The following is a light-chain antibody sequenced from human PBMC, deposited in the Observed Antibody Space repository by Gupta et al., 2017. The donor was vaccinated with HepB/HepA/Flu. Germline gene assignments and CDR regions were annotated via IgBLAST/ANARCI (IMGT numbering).Light chain of an antibody. CDR2: AAS. J-gene: IGKJ2*01. CDR1: QSISSY. Sequence: DIHMTQSPSSVSASVEDRVTITCRASQSISSYLTWYQQKPGKAPKLLIYAASSLPSGVPARFSGSGSGTDFTLTISSLQPEDFAIYYCQQYDSTPPNTFGQGTXLEIK. CDR3: QQYDSTPPNT. V-gene: IGKV1-39*01.